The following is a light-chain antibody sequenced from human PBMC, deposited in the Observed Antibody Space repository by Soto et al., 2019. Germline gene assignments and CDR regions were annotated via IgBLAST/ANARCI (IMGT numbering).Light chain of an antibody. J-gene: IGKJ1*01. CDR2: DAS. CDR3: HQYKKWPRT. Sequence: EIVMTQSPATLSVSPGERATLSCRASQNIGSNLAWYQQKVGQAPRLLIYDASTRATGIPARFSGSGSGTEFTLSISSLQSEDFAVYCCHQYKKWPRTFGQGTKVEIK. V-gene: IGKV3-15*01. CDR1: QNIGSN.